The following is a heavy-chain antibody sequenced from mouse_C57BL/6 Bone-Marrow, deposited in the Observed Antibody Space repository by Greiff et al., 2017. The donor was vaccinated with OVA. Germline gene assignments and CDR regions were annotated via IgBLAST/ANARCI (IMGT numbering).Heavy chain of an antibody. CDR2: IYPGDGDT. V-gene: IGHV1-82*01. D-gene: IGHD3-2*02. CDR1: GYAFRSSW. Sequence: VQLQQSGPELVKPGASVKISCKASGYAFRSSWMNWVKQRPGKGLEWIGRIYPGDGDTNYNGKFKGKATLTADKSSSTAYMQLSSLTSEDSAVYFCARDSSGYFAYWGQGTLVTVSA. J-gene: IGHJ3*01. CDR3: ARDSSGYFAY.